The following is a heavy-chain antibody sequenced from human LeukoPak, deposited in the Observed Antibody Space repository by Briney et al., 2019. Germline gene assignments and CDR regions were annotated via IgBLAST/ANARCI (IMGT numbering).Heavy chain of an antibody. CDR1: GFSFSSYE. V-gene: IGHV3-48*03. CDR2: ISTSGSTL. CDR3: ARDGPGYSFDY. J-gene: IGHJ4*02. D-gene: IGHD5-18*01. Sequence: PGGSLRLSCAASGFSFSSYEMNWVRQAPGKGLEWVSWISTSGSTLNYADSVKGRFTVSRDNARNSLYLQMNSLRAEDTAVYYCARDGPGYSFDYWGQGTLVTVSS.